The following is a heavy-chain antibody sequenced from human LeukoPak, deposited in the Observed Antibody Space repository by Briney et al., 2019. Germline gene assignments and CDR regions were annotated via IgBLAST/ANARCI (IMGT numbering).Heavy chain of an antibody. Sequence: GGSLGLSCAASGFTFSSYSMNWVRQAPGKGLEWVSSISSSSSYIYYADFVKGRFTISRDNSKNTLYLQMNSLRGEDTAVYYCARGQLLLEGYFYYMDVWGEGTTVAVSS. CDR1: GFTFSSYS. V-gene: IGHV3-21*01. J-gene: IGHJ6*03. D-gene: IGHD2-2*01. CDR2: ISSSSSYI. CDR3: ARGQLLLEGYFYYMDV.